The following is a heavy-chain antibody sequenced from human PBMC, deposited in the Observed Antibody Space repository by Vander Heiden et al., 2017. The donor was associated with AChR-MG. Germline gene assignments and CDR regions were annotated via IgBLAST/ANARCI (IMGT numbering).Heavy chain of an antibody. V-gene: IGHV4-39*01. CDR1: GRSISRGSDY. CDR2: IYYSGST. D-gene: IGHD3-16*01. Sequence: QLQLPESAPGLTEPSEPLSLRGHVPGRSISRGSDYWGGIRQPPGKGLEWIGSIYYSGSTYYNPSLKSRVTISVDTSKNQFSLKLSAVTAADTAVYYCARRRVGVDYYYGMDVWGQGTTVTVSS. CDR3: ARRRVGVDYYYGMDV. J-gene: IGHJ6*02.